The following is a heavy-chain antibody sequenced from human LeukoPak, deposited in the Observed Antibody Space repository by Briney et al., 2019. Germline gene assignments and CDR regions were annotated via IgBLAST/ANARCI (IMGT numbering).Heavy chain of an antibody. J-gene: IGHJ4*02. D-gene: IGHD5-18*01. CDR3: ARVAWIQLWLGFDY. Sequence: PSETLSLTCTVSGGSIRSYYWSWIRQPPGKGLEWIGYIHDSGSTNYNPSLKSRVIISVDTSKNQFSLKLSSVTAADTAVYYCARVAWIQLWLGFDYWGQGTLVTVSS. CDR2: IHDSGST. CDR1: GGSIRSYY. V-gene: IGHV4-59*08.